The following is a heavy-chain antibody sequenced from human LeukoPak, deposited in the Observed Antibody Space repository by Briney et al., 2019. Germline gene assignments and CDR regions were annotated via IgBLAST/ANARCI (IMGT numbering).Heavy chain of an antibody. CDR2: IYYSGST. V-gene: IGHV4-59*01. CDR1: GGSISSYY. J-gene: IGHJ6*03. CDR3: ARDHTVTPPRKTYYYYCMDV. Sequence: SETLSLTCTVSGGSISSYYWSWIRQPPGKGLEWIGYIYYSGSTNYNPSLKSRVTISVDTSKNQFSLKLSSVTAADTAVYYCARDHTVTPPRKTYYYYCMDVWGKGTTVTVSS. D-gene: IGHD4-17*01.